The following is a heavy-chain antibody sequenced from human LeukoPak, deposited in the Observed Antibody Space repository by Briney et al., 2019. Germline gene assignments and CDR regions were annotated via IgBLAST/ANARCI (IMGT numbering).Heavy chain of an antibody. Sequence: GASVKVSCKASGYTFTGYYMHWVRQAPGQGLEGMGIINPSGGSTTYAQKFQGRVTMTRDTSTSTVYMELSSLRSEDTAVYYCARCGYGGNDYYYGMDVWGQGTTVTVSS. V-gene: IGHV1-46*01. CDR1: GYTFTGYY. J-gene: IGHJ6*02. CDR3: ARCGYGGNDYYYGMDV. D-gene: IGHD4-23*01. CDR2: INPSGGST.